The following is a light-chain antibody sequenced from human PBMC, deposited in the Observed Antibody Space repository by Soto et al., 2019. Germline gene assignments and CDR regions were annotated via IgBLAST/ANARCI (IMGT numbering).Light chain of an antibody. V-gene: IGLV2-11*01. Sequence: QSALTQPRSVSGSPGQSVTISCTGTSSDVGAYNYVSWYQQHPGKVPKLMIYDVSKRPSGVPDRFSGSKSGNTASLTISGLQAEDEADYYCCSYGGTYTFRIVGGGTKLTVL. CDR2: DVS. CDR3: CSYGGTYTFRI. CDR1: SSDVGAYNY. J-gene: IGLJ2*01.